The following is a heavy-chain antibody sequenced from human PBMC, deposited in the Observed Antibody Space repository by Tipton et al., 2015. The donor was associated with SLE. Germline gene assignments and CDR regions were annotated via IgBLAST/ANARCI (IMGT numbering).Heavy chain of an antibody. Sequence: TLSLTCTVSDGSIRSTNYYWGWIRQPPGKGLEWIGSIFYTGSTYYNPSLKSRVSFSIDTSKHQFSLKLNSVTAADTAVYYCARGHYSGPFDPGDQGTLFTLSS. D-gene: IGHD5-12*01. J-gene: IGHJ5*02. CDR3: ARGHYSGPFDP. CDR1: DGSIRSTNYY. CDR2: IFYTGST. V-gene: IGHV4-39*07.